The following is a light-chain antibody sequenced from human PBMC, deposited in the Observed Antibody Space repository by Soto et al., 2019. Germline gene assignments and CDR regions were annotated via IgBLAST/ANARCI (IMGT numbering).Light chain of an antibody. Sequence: IVLTQSPATLSWSPGERVTLSCSASENVGTNLAWYQQRPGQPPRLLIYCSSTRATGISATFSGSGSRTEFTLTISSLQSEDSAVYYCQQYNNWGLSFGGGTRVEIK. V-gene: IGKV3D-15*01. CDR3: QQYNNWGLS. CDR1: ENVGTN. CDR2: CSS. J-gene: IGKJ4*01.